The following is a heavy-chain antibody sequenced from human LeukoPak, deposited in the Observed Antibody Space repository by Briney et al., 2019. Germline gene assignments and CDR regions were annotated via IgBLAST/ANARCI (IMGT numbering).Heavy chain of an antibody. CDR1: AFIFSGHW. J-gene: IGHJ4*02. D-gene: IGHD7-27*01. Sequence: GGSLGLSCEGSAFIFSGHWMNWVRQAPGKGLEWVSTISSDSSHIYYAESVKGRFTISRDNAKNSLFLQMNSLRAEDTAVYYCARSPTGGNAYWGQGTLVTVSS. CDR3: ARSPTGGNAY. CDR2: ISSDSSHI. V-gene: IGHV3-21*01.